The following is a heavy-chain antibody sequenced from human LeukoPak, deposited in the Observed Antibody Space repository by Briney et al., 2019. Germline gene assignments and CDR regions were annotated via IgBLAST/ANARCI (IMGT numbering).Heavy chain of an antibody. CDR2: VNLQGST. D-gene: IGHD2-2*01. CDR3: ARDGRRWGAAMAYFDY. CDR1: GGSITNTNY. J-gene: IGHJ4*02. V-gene: IGHV4-4*02. Sequence: SVTLSLTCGVSGGSITNTNYWTWVRQPPGKGLEWIGEVNLQGSTNCNPSLMGRVAIAVDTSENHISLQLTSVTAADTAVYYCARDGRRWGAAMAYFDYWGQGTLVTVSS.